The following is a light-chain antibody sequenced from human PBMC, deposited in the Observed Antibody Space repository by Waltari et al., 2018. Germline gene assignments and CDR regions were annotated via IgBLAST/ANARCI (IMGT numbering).Light chain of an antibody. CDR1: QSVSSN. Sequence: ETVMTQSPVTLSGSPGERATFSCRASQSVSSNLAWYQQKLGQATMLLIYGASTRSTGIPARCSGSGSGTEFTLTINSLQSEDFAVYYCQQYNNWPPITFGGGTKVEIK. J-gene: IGKJ4*01. V-gene: IGKV3-15*01. CDR2: GAS. CDR3: QQYNNWPPIT.